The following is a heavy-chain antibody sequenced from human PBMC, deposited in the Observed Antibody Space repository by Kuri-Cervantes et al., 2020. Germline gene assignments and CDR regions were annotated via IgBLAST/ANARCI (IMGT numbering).Heavy chain of an antibody. CDR1: GFTFDDYA. J-gene: IGHJ4*02. CDR3: ARDRVSSLDY. Sequence: GESLKISCAASGFTFDDYAMHWVRQAPGKGLEWVSLISWDGGSTYYADSVKGRFTISRDNAKNSLYLQMNSLRAEDTAVYYCARDRVSSLDYWGQGTLVTVSS. V-gene: IGHV3-43D*04. CDR2: ISWDGGST. D-gene: IGHD6-6*01.